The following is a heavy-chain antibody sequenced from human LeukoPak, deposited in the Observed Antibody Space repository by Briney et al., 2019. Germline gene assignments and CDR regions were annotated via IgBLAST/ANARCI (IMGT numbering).Heavy chain of an antibody. CDR3: ARRSTVWFGAGNWFDP. Sequence: GGTLRLSCAASGFTFSSYGMSWVRQAPGKGLEWVSAISGSGGSTYYADSVKGRFTISRDNSKNTLYLQMNSLRAEDTAVYYCARRSTVWFGAGNWFDPWGQGTLVTVSS. J-gene: IGHJ5*02. CDR1: GFTFSSYG. V-gene: IGHV3-23*01. D-gene: IGHD3-10*01. CDR2: ISGSGGST.